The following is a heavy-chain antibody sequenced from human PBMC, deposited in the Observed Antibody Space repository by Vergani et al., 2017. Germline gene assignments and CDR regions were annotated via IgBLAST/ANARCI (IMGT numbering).Heavy chain of an antibody. CDR3: AGMVHGITTSGYDLPS. J-gene: IGHJ5*02. V-gene: IGHV1-2*02. D-gene: IGHD2-2*01. CDR1: EYSFSAFY. Sequence: QVQLVQSGAEVKKPGASVKVSCKASEYSFSAFYIHWVRQAPGQGLEWMGWINPNNGGSNYAQKFQDRVTMTRDTSITTSYMELSRLSSDDTAVYYCAGMVHGITTSGYDLPSWGQGPLVTVSS. CDR2: INPNNGGS.